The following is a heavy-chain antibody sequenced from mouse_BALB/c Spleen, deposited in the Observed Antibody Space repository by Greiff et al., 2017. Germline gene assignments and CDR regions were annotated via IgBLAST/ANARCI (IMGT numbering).Heavy chain of an antibody. V-gene: IGHV3-8*02. CDR2: ISYSGST. J-gene: IGHJ2*01. CDR3: ASHGNFITTVKGAYYFDY. CDR1: GDSITSGY. Sequence: EVQLVESGPSLVKPSQTLSLTCSVTGDSITSGYWNWIRKFPGNKLEYMGYISYSGSTYYNPSLKSRISITRDTSKNQYYLQLNSVTTEDTATYYCASHGNFITTVKGAYYFDYWGQGTTLTVSS. D-gene: IGHD1-1*01.